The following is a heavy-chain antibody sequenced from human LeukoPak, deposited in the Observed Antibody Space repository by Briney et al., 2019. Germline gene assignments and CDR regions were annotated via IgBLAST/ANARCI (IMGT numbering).Heavy chain of an antibody. D-gene: IGHD6-19*01. CDR1: GYTFTSHG. Sequence: GASVKVSCKASGYTFTSHGITWVRQAPGQGLEWMGWISTYNVNTNYAQKLQGRVTMTTDTSTSTAYMELRSLRSDDTAVYYCARGIAVAGYLVYYYYYYMDVWGKGTTVTVSS. J-gene: IGHJ6*03. CDR3: ARGIAVAGYLVYYYYYYMDV. CDR2: ISTYNVNT. V-gene: IGHV1-18*04.